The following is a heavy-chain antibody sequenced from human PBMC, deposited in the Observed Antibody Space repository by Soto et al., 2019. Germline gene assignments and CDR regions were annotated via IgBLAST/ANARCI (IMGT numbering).Heavy chain of an antibody. J-gene: IGHJ6*02. Sequence: GGSLRLSCAASGFTFSSYGMHWVRQAPGKGLEWVAVIWYDGSNKYYADSVKGRFTISRDNSKNTLYLQMNSLRAEDTAVYYCARDHCSSTSCLSMDVWGQGTTVTVSS. CDR2: IWYDGSNK. CDR3: ARDHCSSTSCLSMDV. V-gene: IGHV3-33*01. CDR1: GFTFSSYG. D-gene: IGHD2-2*01.